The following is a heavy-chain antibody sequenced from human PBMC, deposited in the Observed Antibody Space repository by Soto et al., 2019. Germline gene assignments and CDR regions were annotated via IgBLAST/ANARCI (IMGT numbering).Heavy chain of an antibody. D-gene: IGHD3-16*02. V-gene: IGHV4-34*01. CDR2: INHSGST. CDR3: AREIMIRFGGVIATTNWFDP. CDR1: GGSFSGYY. Sequence: PSETLSLTCAVYGGSFSGYYWSWIRQPPGKGLEWIGEINHSGSTNYNPSLKSRVTISVDTSKNQFSLKLSSVTAADTAVYYCAREIMIRFGGVIATTNWFDPWGQGTLVTVSS. J-gene: IGHJ5*02.